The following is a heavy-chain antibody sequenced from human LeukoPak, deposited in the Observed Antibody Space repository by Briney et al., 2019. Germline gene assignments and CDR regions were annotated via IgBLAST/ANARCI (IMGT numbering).Heavy chain of an antibody. J-gene: IGHJ4*02. CDR1: GFTVSSNY. CDR2: VYSGVNT. D-gene: IGHD5-24*01. CDR3: ARVMDYFDY. V-gene: IGHV3-53*01. Sequence: GGSLRLSSAASGFTVSSNYMSWVRQAPGKGLEWVSVVYSGVNTYYADSVKGRFTISRDNSKNTLYLQMNSLRAEDTAVYYCARVMDYFDYWGQGTLVTVSS.